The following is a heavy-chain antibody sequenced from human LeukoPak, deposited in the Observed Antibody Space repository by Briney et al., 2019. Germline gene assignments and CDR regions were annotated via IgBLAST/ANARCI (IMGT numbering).Heavy chain of an antibody. D-gene: IGHD7-27*01. CDR3: TGGGGATYWGAHYFDS. CDR2: ISYDGNEK. Sequence: GRSLGLSCTASGFDFGHYAMAWVRQTPGKGLEWVTLISYDGNEKYYADSVRGRFAVSKDISRNTLFLQMNSLGPEDTGVYFCTGGGGATYWGAHYFDSWGRGTLVTVSS. V-gene: IGHV3-30*09. CDR1: GFDFGHYA. J-gene: IGHJ4*02.